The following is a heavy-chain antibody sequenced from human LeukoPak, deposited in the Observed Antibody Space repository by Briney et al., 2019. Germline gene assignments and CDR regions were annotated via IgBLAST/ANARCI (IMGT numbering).Heavy chain of an antibody. CDR2: IRYDGSNK. D-gene: IGHD2-21*01. V-gene: IGHV3-30*02. CDR3: AKRRGEDYLDY. Sequence: PGGSLRLSCAASGFTFSSFGMHWVSRAPGNGLEWVAFIRYDGSNKKYADAVTGRFTISRDNSKNTLYLQMSSLRAEDTAVYYCAKRRGEDYLDYWGQGTLVTVSS. CDR1: GFTFSSFG. J-gene: IGHJ4*02.